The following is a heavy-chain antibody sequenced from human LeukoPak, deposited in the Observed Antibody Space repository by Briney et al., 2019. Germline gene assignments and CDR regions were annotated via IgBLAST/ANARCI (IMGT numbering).Heavy chain of an antibody. CDR1: GGFNTHYY. CDR3: ATYYSDSSAYVHYLDS. Sequence: PSETLSLTCSVSGGFNTHYYWSWIRHPPEKGLEWIGYVHYSGSTNYNPSLKSRVIISVDSSKNQFSLKLSSVTAADTAVYYCATYYSDSSAYVHYLDSWGQGTLVTVSS. CDR2: VHYSGST. D-gene: IGHD3-22*01. V-gene: IGHV4-59*03. J-gene: IGHJ4*02.